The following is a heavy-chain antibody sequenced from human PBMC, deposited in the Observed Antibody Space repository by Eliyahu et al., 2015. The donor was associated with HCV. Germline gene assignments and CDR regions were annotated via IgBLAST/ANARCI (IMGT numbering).Heavy chain of an antibody. CDR3: ARTGNWKVLYFDL. CDR2: IYTTGST. Sequence: QVPLQESGPGLVKPSQTLSPTCNVSGASISTGRYFWSWIRQSAGKGLEWIGRIYTTGSTDYNPSLMSRXTLSLDASTNQFSLKLTSVTAADTAVYYCARTGNWKVLYFDLWGRGALVTVSS. V-gene: IGHV4-61*02. J-gene: IGHJ2*01. D-gene: IGHD1-1*01. CDR1: GASISTGRYF.